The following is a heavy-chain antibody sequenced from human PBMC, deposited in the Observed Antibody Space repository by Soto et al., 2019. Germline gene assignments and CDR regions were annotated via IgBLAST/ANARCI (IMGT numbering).Heavy chain of an antibody. J-gene: IGHJ3*01. CDR1: GFTFRNYG. D-gene: IGHD3-22*01. CDR3: ARDQLYYNDISGRPLNAFDV. V-gene: IGHV3-48*01. CDR2: IGIGSSTT. Sequence: PGGSLRLSCAASGFTFRNYGMNWVRQAPGKGLEWVSYIGIGSSTTYYADSVKGRFTISRDNAKNSLYLQMNSLGAEDTAVYYCARDQLYYNDISGRPLNAFDVWGQGTXVTVS.